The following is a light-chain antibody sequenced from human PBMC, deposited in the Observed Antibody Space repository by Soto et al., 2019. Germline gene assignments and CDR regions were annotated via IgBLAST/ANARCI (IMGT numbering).Light chain of an antibody. CDR2: EVN. CDR3: SSYAGRKNVV. V-gene: IGLV2-8*01. Sequence: QSDLTQPPSASGSPGQSVIISCTGTSSDLGGYNYVSWYQQHPGKAPKLMIYEVNKRPSGVPDRFSGSKSGNTASLTVSGLQAEDEAYYYCSSYAGRKNVVFGGGTKLTVL. CDR1: SSDLGGYNY. J-gene: IGLJ2*01.